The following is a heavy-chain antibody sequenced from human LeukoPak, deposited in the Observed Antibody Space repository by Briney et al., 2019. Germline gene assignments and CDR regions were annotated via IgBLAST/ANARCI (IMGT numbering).Heavy chain of an antibody. Sequence: ASETLSLTCTVSGGSISSYYWSWIRQPPGKGLEWIGYIYYSGSTNYNPSLKSRVTISVDTSKNQFSLKLSSVTAADTAVYYCARGVEYSSSSGLGYWGQGTLVTVSP. CDR2: IYYSGST. J-gene: IGHJ4*02. V-gene: IGHV4-59*01. D-gene: IGHD6-6*01. CDR3: ARGVEYSSSSGLGY. CDR1: GGSISSYY.